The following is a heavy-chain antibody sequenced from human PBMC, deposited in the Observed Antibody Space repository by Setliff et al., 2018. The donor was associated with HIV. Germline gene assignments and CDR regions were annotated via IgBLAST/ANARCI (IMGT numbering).Heavy chain of an antibody. CDR2: IYDDGST. CDR3: ARELSSAYYWPFDS. Sequence: PGGSLRLSCAASGFTFDDYDMSWVRQAPGKGLEWVSLIYDDGSTYYADSVKGRFTISRDNSKNTVYLQMNSLRAEDTAVYYCARELSSAYYWPFDSWGQGTLVTVS. CDR1: GFTFDDYD. V-gene: IGHV3-66*02. J-gene: IGHJ4*02. D-gene: IGHD3-10*01.